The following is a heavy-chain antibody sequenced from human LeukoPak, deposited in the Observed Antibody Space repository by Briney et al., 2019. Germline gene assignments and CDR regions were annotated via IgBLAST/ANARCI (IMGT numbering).Heavy chain of an antibody. CDR1: GGSFSGYY. CDR2: INHSGST. D-gene: IGHD4-17*01. V-gene: IGHV4-34*01. Sequence: SETLPLTCAVDGGSFSGYYWSWIRQPPGKGLEWIGEINHSGSTNYNPSLKSRVTISVDTSKNQFSLKLSSVTAADTAVYYCARPLRLRWFPEAFDIWGQGTMVTVSS. J-gene: IGHJ3*02. CDR3: ARPLRLRWFPEAFDI.